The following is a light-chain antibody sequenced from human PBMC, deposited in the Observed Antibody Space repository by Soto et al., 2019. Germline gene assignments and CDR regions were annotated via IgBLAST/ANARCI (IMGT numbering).Light chain of an antibody. V-gene: IGKV1-5*01. CDR1: QSISIS. Sequence: DIQTTQSPFTLSASVQKRVTTTFRASQSISISLAWYQQKPGKAPKLLIYDASNLESGVPSIFSGSGSGTEFTLTINRLPPDNFATYYCQQYSTYSAFSQGTKVDIK. CDR2: DAS. CDR3: QQYSTYSA. J-gene: IGKJ1*01.